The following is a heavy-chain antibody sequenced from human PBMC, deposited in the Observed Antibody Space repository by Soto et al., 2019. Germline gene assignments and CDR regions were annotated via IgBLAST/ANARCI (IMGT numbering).Heavy chain of an antibody. J-gene: IGHJ1*01. CDR2: IKSKPDGETT. V-gene: IGHV3-15*07. D-gene: IGHD3-3*01. CDR1: GFAFTNVW. CDR3: TTYSDFGGGNTPL. Sequence: QLVESGGGLVKPGWSLGLSWAGSGFAFTNVWLHWVRQAPGKGLEWVGRIKSKPDGETTDYAAPGKGRFTISRDDSQNTLYLHMNSMQTEDSGLYYCTTYSDFGGGNTPLWGQGTLVTVSS.